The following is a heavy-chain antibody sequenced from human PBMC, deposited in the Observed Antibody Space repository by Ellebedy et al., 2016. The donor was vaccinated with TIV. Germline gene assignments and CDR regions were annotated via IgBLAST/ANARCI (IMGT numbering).Heavy chain of an antibody. CDR3: ARHIPTDSGDNWFDP. D-gene: IGHD4-17*01. Sequence: MPSETLSLTCTVSGGSISSYYWSWIRQPPGKGLEWIGYIYYSGSTNYNPSLKSRVTISVDTSKNQFSLKLSSVTAADTAAYYCARHIPTDSGDNWFDPWGQGTLVTVSS. V-gene: IGHV4-59*01. J-gene: IGHJ5*02. CDR1: GGSISSYY. CDR2: IYYSGST.